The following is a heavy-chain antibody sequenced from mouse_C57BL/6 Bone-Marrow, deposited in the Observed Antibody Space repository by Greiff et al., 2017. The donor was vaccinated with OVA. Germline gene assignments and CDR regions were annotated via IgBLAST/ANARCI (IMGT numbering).Heavy chain of an antibody. CDR2: IRLKSDNYAT. Sequence: EVQLVESGGGLVQPGGSMKLSCVASGFTFSNYWMNWVRQSPEKGLEWVAQIRLKSDNYATHYAESVKGRFTISRDDSKSSVYLQMNNLRAEDTGIYYCTSTGTGDYWGQGTTLTVSS. CDR3: TSTGTGDY. V-gene: IGHV6-3*01. D-gene: IGHD4-1*02. CDR1: GFTFSNYW. J-gene: IGHJ2*01.